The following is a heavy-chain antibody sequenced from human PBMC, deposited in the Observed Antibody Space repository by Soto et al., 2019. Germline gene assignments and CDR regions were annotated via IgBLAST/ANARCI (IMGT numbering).Heavy chain of an antibody. D-gene: IGHD3-3*01. CDR1: GYTFTSYY. CDR3: AREMGLEWLSEYYFDY. CDR2: INPSGGST. Sequence: ASVKVSCKASGYTFTSYYMHWVRQAPGQGLEWMGIINPSGGSTSYAQKFQGRVTMTRDTSTSTVYMELSSLRSEDTAVYYCAREMGLEWLSEYYFDYWGQGTLVTVSS. J-gene: IGHJ4*02. V-gene: IGHV1-46*01.